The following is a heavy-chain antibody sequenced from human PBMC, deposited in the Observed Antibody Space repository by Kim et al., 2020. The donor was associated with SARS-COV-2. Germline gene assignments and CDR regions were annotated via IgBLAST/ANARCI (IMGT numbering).Heavy chain of an antibody. CDR2: ISADGDVT. D-gene: IGHD2-2*01. J-gene: IGHJ6*02. CDR3: AKDVCSSTSCPYNYYYGMDV. CDR1: GFRFDEYA. Sequence: GGSLRLSCEASGFRFDEYAMHWVRQAPGKGLEWVSLISADGDVTYYGDSVKGRFTISRDNSKNSLYLQMKSLRTEDTAFYYCAKDVCSSTSCPYNYYYGMDVWGHGTTVIVSS. V-gene: IGHV3-43*02.